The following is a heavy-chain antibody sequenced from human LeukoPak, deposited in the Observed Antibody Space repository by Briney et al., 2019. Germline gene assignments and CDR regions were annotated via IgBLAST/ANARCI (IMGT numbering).Heavy chain of an antibody. Sequence: GESLKISCKGSGYSFTSYWIGWVRQMRGKGLEWMGIIYPGDSDTRYRPSFQGQVTTSADKSLSTAYLQRSSLKASDTAMYYCARQGSLGYCSSTSCYTDYWGQGTLVTVSS. CDR2: IYPGDSDT. D-gene: IGHD2-2*02. J-gene: IGHJ4*02. CDR1: GYSFTSYW. CDR3: ARQGSLGYCSSTSCYTDY. V-gene: IGHV5-51*01.